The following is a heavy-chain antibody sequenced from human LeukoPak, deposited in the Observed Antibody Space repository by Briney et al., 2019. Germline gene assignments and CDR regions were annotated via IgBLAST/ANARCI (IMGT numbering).Heavy chain of an antibody. CDR1: GFTFSSYG. CDR2: IVGSGDTT. Sequence: GRSLRLSCAASGFTFSSYGMHWVRQAPGKGPEWVSAIVGSGDTTYYADSVRGRFIIFRDNSKNTLYLQMNSLRVDDTALYYCTERGSGDYRYFDNWGQGALVTVSS. D-gene: IGHD4-17*01. V-gene: IGHV3-23*01. CDR3: TERGSGDYRYFDN. J-gene: IGHJ4*02.